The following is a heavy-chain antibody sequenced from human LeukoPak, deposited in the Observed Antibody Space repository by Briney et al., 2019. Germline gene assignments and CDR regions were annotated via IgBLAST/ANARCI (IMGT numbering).Heavy chain of an antibody. CDR2: TSGSGGST. Sequence: PGGSLRLSCAASGFTFSSYAMSWVRQAPGKGLEWVSATSGSGGSTYYADSVKGRFTISRDNSRNTLYLQMSSLRAEDTAVYYCAKGAAYYYYYGMDVWGKGTTVTVSS. J-gene: IGHJ6*04. V-gene: IGHV3-23*01. CDR3: AKGAAYYYYYGMDV. D-gene: IGHD2-15*01. CDR1: GFTFSSYA.